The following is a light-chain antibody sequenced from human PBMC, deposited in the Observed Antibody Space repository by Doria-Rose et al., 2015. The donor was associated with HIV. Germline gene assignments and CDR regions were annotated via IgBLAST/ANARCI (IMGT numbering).Light chain of an antibody. J-gene: IGKJ1*01. CDR2: DGS. CDR3: HQYGTPWT. Sequence: TQSPGTLSLSPGGGATLSCRASQSFSSTYLAWYQQKPGQAPSLLIYDGSTRATGIPDRFSASGSGTDFTLTINRLEPEDFALYYCHQYGTPWTFGQGTKVEI. V-gene: IGKV3-20*01. CDR1: QSFSSTY.